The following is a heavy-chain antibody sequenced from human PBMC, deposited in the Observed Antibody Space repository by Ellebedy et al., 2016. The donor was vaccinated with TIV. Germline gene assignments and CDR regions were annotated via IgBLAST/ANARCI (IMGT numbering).Heavy chain of an antibody. V-gene: IGHV1-18*04. D-gene: IGHD2-21*01. J-gene: IGHJ4*02. CDR2: ISAYTGNT. Sequence: ASVKVSCKASGYTFTSFGISWLRQAPGQGLEWVGWISAYTGNTKYAQKVQGRVTMTTETPTSTGYMELRSLRSDDTAVYYFAKVIVLLDCDGATCSPPPPLDYWGQGTRVTVSS. CDR3: AKVIVLLDCDGATCSPPPPLDY. CDR1: GYTFTSFG.